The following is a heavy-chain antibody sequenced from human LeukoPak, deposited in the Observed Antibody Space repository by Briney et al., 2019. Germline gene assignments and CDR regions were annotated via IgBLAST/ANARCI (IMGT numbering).Heavy chain of an antibody. CDR2: IYHIGST. CDR3: ARRGTSSSPWYYYYYMDV. Sequence: SETLSLTCTVSGASISSSGYYWSWIRQPPGKGLEWIGYIYHIGSTYYNPSLKGRVTVSGDMSKNQFSLKLSSVTAADTAVYYCARRGTSSSPWYYYYYMDVWGKGTTVTVSS. V-gene: IGHV4-30-2*01. D-gene: IGHD6-6*01. CDR1: GASISSSGYY. J-gene: IGHJ6*03.